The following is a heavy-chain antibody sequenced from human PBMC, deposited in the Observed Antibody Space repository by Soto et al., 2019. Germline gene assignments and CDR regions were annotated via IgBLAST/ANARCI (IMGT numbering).Heavy chain of an antibody. D-gene: IGHD2-2*01. Sequence: SETLSRTCTVSGGSIRSGGYYWNWILQHPGRGLEWIVCIDYTGSTNYNPSLKSRVTIFTDTSKSQFSLKVSSVTAADTAVYYCARGVTSRSSWFDPWGQGTQVTVSS. CDR3: ARGVTSRSSWFDP. CDR1: GGSIRSGGYY. V-gene: IGHV4-31*03. J-gene: IGHJ5*02. CDR2: IDYTGST.